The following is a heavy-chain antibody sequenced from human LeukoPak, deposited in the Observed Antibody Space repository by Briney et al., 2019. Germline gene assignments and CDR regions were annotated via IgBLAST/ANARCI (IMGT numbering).Heavy chain of an antibody. CDR3: VRDQAYAFDI. CDR1: GFTFNYYS. Sequence: GGSLRLSCVASGFTFNYYSMNWARQAPGKGLEWISYIRSRDGTVSYADSVEGRFTISTDTAKTSLFLQMNGLSAGDTAVYYCVRDQAYAFDIWGQGTMVTVSS. CDR2: IRSRDGTV. J-gene: IGHJ3*02. V-gene: IGHV3-48*01.